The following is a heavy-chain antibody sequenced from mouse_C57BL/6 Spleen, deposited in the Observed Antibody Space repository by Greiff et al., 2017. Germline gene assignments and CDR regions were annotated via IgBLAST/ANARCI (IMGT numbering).Heavy chain of an antibody. Sequence: EVKLVESGGGLVQPGGSLSLSCAASGFTFTDYYMSWVRQTPGKALELLGFIRNKANGYTTEYSASVKGRFTISRDNSQSILYLQMNSLSAEDSATYYCARSELGRSPYFDYWGQGTTLTVSS. CDR2: IRNKANGYTT. CDR1: GFTFTDYY. V-gene: IGHV7-3*01. J-gene: IGHJ2*01. CDR3: ARSELGRSPYFDY. D-gene: IGHD4-1*01.